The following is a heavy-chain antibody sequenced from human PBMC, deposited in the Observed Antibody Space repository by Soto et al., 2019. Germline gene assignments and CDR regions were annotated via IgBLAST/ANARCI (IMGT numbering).Heavy chain of an antibody. D-gene: IGHD6-13*01. Sequence: TSETLSLTCTVSGGSISSYYWSWIRQPPGKGLEWIGYIYYSGSTNYNPSLKSRVTISVDTSKNQFSLKLSSVTAADTAVYYCARGVGYSSSWYDWFDPWGQGTLVTVSS. CDR2: IYYSGST. CDR1: GGSISSYY. J-gene: IGHJ5*02. V-gene: IGHV4-59*01. CDR3: ARGVGYSSSWYDWFDP.